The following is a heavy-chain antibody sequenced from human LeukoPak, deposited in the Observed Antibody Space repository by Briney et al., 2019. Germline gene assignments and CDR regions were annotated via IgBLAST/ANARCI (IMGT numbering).Heavy chain of an antibody. V-gene: IGHV4-59*01. J-gene: IGHJ5*02. Sequence: SETLSLTCTVSGGSISSYYWSWIRQPPGKGLEWIGYIYYSGSTNYNPSLKSRVTISVDTSKNQFSLKLSSVTAADMAVYYCARDTSDYDFWSGVFDPWGQGTLVTVSS. D-gene: IGHD3-3*01. CDR3: ARDTSDYDFWSGVFDP. CDR1: GGSISSYY. CDR2: IYYSGST.